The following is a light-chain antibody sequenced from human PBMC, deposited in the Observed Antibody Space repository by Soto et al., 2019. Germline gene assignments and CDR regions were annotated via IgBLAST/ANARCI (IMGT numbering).Light chain of an antibody. J-gene: IGKJ1*01. Sequence: DIQMTQSPSSLSASVGDRVTIICRASQGINNYLAWCQQKPGKVPRLLIYAASTLQSGVPSRFSGSGSGTDFTLTISSLQPEDVGTYYCQKYNGAPRAFGQGTKVEIK. CDR1: QGINNY. CDR2: AAS. CDR3: QKYNGAPRA. V-gene: IGKV1-27*01.